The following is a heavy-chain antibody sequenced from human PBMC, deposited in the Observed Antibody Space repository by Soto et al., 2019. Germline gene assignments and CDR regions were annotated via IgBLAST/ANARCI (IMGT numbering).Heavy chain of an antibody. CDR2: INTDGSST. V-gene: IGHV3-74*01. J-gene: IGHJ4*02. Sequence: EVQLVESGGGLVQPGGSLRLSCAASGFTFSTYWMHWVRQAPGKGLVWVAEINTDGSSTTYADSVKGRFTISRDNAKNTLYLQMNSLRAEDTAVYYCARESDLDYWGQRNLVGVSS. D-gene: IGHD3-3*01. CDR3: ARESDLDY. CDR1: GFTFSTYW.